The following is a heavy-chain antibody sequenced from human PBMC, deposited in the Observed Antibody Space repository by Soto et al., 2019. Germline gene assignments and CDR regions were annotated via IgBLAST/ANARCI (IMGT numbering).Heavy chain of an antibody. D-gene: IGHD3-16*02. CDR1: GGSISSGGYY. CDR2: IYYSGST. Sequence: QVQLQESGPGLVTPSQTLSLTCTVSGGSISSGGYYWIWIRQHTGKSLEWIVYIYYSGSTYYNPYLKSRVTRSVDTSKNQLSLKLSSVSAADTAVYYGARVPLGELSRGYFDYWGQGSLVTVSS. V-gene: IGHV4-31*03. J-gene: IGHJ4*02. CDR3: ARVPLGELSRGYFDY.